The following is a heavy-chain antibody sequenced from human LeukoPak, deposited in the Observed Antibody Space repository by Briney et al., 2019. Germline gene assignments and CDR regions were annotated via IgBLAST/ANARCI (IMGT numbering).Heavy chain of an antibody. V-gene: IGHV3-53*01. J-gene: IGHJ4*02. CDR2: IYSGGST. Sequence: GGCLLLSCATPRFTVSSNYMSSVRQAPGKGLEKDSVIYSGGSTYYADSVKGGFTISRDNSKNTLYHQMNSLRAQDTAVYYCARDSWRGSGSYELDYWGQGTLVTVTS. CDR3: ARDSWRGSGSYELDY. D-gene: IGHD3-10*01. CDR1: RFTVSSNY.